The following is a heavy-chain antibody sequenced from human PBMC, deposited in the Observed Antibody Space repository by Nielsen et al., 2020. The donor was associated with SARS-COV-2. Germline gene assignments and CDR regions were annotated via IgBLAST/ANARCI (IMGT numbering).Heavy chain of an antibody. CDR1: GGSISTGSHY. Sequence: SETLSLTCIVSGGSISTGSHYWSWIRQPPGKGLEWIGYIFYRGNTNYNPSLKSRVTISVDTSKNQFSLKVNSVTAADTAVYYCVRIDMATISVDYWGRVTPVTVSA. CDR3: VRIDMATISVDY. CDR2: IFYRGNT. D-gene: IGHD5-24*01. J-gene: IGHJ4*02. V-gene: IGHV4-61*01.